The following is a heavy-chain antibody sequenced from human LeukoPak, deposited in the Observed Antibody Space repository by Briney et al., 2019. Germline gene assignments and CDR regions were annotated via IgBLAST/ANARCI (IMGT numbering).Heavy chain of an antibody. Sequence: ASVKLSCKASGYSFTCYYMDWVRQAQGQGQEGMGWSNTKSGGTNYAQKFQGRVTMTRDTSNRKAYMELSRLRSDDAAVYYCASIRELGIVAFDIWGQGTMVTVSS. CDR3: ASIRELGIVAFDI. V-gene: IGHV1-2*02. CDR2: SNTKSGGT. D-gene: IGHD7-27*01. J-gene: IGHJ3*02. CDR1: GYSFTCYY.